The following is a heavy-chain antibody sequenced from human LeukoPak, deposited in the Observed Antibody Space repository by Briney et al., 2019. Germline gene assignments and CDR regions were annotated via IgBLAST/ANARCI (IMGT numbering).Heavy chain of an antibody. CDR3: AVTFFRGVFDY. CDR1: GFTFSSYA. Sequence: GGSLRLSCAASGFTFSSYAMHWVRQAPGKGLEWVAVISYDGSNKYYADSVKGRFTISRDNSKNTLYLQMNSLRAEDTAVYYCAVTFFRGVFDYWGQGTLVTVSS. J-gene: IGHJ4*02. V-gene: IGHV3-30*14. D-gene: IGHD3-16*01. CDR2: ISYDGSNK.